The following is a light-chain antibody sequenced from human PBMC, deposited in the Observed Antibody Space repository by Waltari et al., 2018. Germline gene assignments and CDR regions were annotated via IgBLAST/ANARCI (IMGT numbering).Light chain of an antibody. V-gene: IGKV1-NL1*01. CDR2: AAS. Sequence: DIQMTQSPSSLSASVGNRVTITCRASQGIGNSLAWYQQKPGKAPKLLLYAASRLDRGVPSRFSGSGSGTDYTLTISSLQPEDFATYYCQQYYSTPLYTFGQGTKLEIK. J-gene: IGKJ2*01. CDR3: QQYYSTPLYT. CDR1: QGIGNS.